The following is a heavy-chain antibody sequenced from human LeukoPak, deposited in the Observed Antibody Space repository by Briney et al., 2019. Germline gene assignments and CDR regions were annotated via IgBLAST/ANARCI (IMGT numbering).Heavy chain of an antibody. V-gene: IGHV4-38-2*02. CDR3: ARGSYFDY. J-gene: IGHJ4*02. CDR1: GYSISSGYY. CDR2: VYHSGST. Sequence: SETLSLTCTVSGYSISSGYYWGWIRQPPGKGLEWIGSVYHSGSTYNNPSLKSRVSMSVDTSKNQFSLKVSSVTAADTAVYYCARGSYFDYWGQGTLVTVSS.